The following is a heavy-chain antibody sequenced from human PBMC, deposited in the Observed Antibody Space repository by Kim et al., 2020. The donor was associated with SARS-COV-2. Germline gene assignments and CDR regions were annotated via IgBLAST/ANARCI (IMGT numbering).Heavy chain of an antibody. CDR3: AKGITTTGKFRYYYYGMDV. V-gene: IGHV3-23*01. D-gene: IGHD1-1*01. CDR2: ISGSGTNT. J-gene: IGHJ6*02. Sequence: GGSLRLSCAASGFTFITYAMSWVRQAPGKGLEWVSAISGSGTNTYYADSVKGRFTISRDNSKNNLYLQMTSLRAEDTAIYYCAKGITTTGKFRYYYYGMDVWGQGTTVTVSS. CDR1: GFTFITYA.